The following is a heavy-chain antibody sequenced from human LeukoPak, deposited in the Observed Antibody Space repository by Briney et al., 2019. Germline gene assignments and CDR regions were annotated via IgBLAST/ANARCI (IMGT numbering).Heavy chain of an antibody. J-gene: IGHJ4*02. CDR2: INPSGGST. CDR3: ARDRSPSARYFNY. CDR1: RYTFTSYY. D-gene: IGHD2-15*01. V-gene: IGHV1-46*01. Sequence: ASVKISCKTCRYTFTSYYMNWVRQAPGQGLEWMGMINPSGGSTSYAQKFQGRVTMTRDTSTSTVYMELNSLTSEDTALYYCARDRSPSARYFNYWGQGTLVTVSS.